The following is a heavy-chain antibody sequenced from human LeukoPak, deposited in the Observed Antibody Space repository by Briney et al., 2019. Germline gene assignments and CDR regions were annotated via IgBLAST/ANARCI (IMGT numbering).Heavy chain of an antibody. CDR3: VTEKLKRPPLDY. CDR2: IYHSGST. CDR1: GYSISSGYY. J-gene: IGHJ4*02. D-gene: IGHD1-1*01. Sequence: SETLSLTCAVSGYSISSGYYWGWIRQPPGKGLEWIGSIYHSGSTYYNPSLKSRVTISVDTSKNQFSLKLSSVTAADTAVYYCVTEKLKRPPLDYWGQGTLVTVSS. V-gene: IGHV4-38-2*02.